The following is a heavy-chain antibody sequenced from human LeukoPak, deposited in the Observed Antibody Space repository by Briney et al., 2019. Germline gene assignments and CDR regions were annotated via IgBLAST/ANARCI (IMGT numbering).Heavy chain of an antibody. CDR2: INHSGST. CDR3: SRSSSFDY. J-gene: IGHJ4*02. V-gene: IGHV4-34*01. Sequence: SETLSLTCAVYGGSFSGYYWSWIRQPPGKGLEWIGEINHSGSTNYNPSLKSRVTISVDTSKNQFSLKLSSVTAADTAVYYCSRSSSFDYWGQGTLVTVSS. CDR1: GGSFSGYY.